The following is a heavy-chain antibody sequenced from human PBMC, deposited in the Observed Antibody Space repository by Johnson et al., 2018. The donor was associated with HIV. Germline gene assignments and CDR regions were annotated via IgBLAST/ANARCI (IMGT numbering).Heavy chain of an antibody. CDR1: GFTFSNSD. V-gene: IGHV3-35*01. CDR2: VSWNGSRT. J-gene: IGHJ3*02. CDR3: ARGDSSGWDAFDI. Sequence: VQLVESGGGLVQPGGSLRLSCAASGFTFSNSDMNWVHQAPGKRLEWVSGVSWNGSRTHYADSVKGRFTISRDNSKNTLYLQMNSLRAEDTAVYYCARGDSSGWDAFDIWGQGTMVTVSS. D-gene: IGHD6-19*01.